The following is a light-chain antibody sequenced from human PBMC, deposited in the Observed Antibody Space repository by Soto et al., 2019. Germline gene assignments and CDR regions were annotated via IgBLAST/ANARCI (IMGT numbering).Light chain of an antibody. J-gene: IGKJ1*01. V-gene: IGKV3-15*01. Sequence: EIVMTQSPATLSVSPVERVTLSCTARQSVSGNLAWYQQKPGQPPRLLIFGATTRAPDVHARFSGSGSATEFTLTINNLQSRDSAVYYCQQYNNWPQTFGQGTKVDIK. CDR3: QQYNNWPQT. CDR2: GAT. CDR1: QSVSGN.